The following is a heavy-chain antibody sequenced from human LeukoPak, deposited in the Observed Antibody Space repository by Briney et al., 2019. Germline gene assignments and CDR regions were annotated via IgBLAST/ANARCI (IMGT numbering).Heavy chain of an antibody. Sequence: ASVKVSCKASGGTFSSYAISWVRQAPGQGLEWVGWISAYNGITDYAQQVQGRVTMTTDTSTRTAYMELKNLRSDDTAVYYCATLGDVLRLFPLISLDGMDVWGQGTTVTVSS. D-gene: IGHD3-3*01. J-gene: IGHJ6*02. CDR3: ATLGDVLRLFPLISLDGMDV. CDR2: ISAYNGIT. V-gene: IGHV1-18*01. CDR1: GGTFSSYA.